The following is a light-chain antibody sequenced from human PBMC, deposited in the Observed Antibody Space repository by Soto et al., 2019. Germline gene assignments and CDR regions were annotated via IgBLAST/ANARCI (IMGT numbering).Light chain of an antibody. CDR1: SSDVGGYNY. J-gene: IGLJ2*01. CDR3: SSYTSSSTVHVV. V-gene: IGLV2-14*01. Sequence: QSALTQPASVSGSPGQSITISCTGTSSDVGGYNYVSWYQQHPGKAPKLMIYDVSNRPSGVSNHFSGSKSGNTASLTISGLQAEDEADYYCSSYTSSSTVHVVFGGGTKVTVL. CDR2: DVS.